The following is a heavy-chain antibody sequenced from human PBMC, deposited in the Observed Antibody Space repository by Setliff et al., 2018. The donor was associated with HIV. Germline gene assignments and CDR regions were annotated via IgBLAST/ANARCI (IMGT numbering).Heavy chain of an antibody. CDR2: ISTTGST. CDR1: GDSISSGSYF. CDR3: ARASSDIPGVDSNYFDD. D-gene: IGHD2-2*01. Sequence: SETLSLTCTVSGDSISSGSYFWIWIRQPAGKGLEWIGHISTTGSTNYNPSPKSRVIMSVDTSRNQFSLKLSSVTAAATAVYYCARASSDIPGVDSNYFDDWGQGTLVTVSS. V-gene: IGHV4-61*09. J-gene: IGHJ4*02.